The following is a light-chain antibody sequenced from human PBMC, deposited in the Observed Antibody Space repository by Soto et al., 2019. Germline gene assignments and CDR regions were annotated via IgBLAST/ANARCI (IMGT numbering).Light chain of an antibody. Sequence: QSALTQPASVSGSPGQSITISCTGTSSDVGSYNLVSWYQQHPGKAPKLMIYEVNKRPSGVSNRLSGSKSGNTASLTISGLQAEDEADYYCCSDAGRSTYVFGTGTKLTVL. CDR1: SSDVGSYNL. CDR2: EVN. CDR3: CSDAGRSTYV. J-gene: IGLJ1*01. V-gene: IGLV2-23*02.